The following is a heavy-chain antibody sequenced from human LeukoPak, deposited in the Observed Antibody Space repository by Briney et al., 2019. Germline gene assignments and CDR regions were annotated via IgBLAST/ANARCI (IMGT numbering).Heavy chain of an antibody. CDR3: AKGMFEPYYFDY. CDR1: GFTFSSYE. J-gene: IGHJ4*02. V-gene: IGHV3-48*03. D-gene: IGHD3-10*02. Sequence: PGGSLRLSCAASGFTFSSYEMNWVRQAPGKGLEWVSYMSSSGSAKYYADSVKGRFIISRDNAKNSLYLQMNSLRAEDTAVYYCAKGMFEPYYFDYWGQGTLVTVSS. CDR2: MSSSGSAK.